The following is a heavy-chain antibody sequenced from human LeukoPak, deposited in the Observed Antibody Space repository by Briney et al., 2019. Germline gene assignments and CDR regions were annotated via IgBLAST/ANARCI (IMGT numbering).Heavy chain of an antibody. CDR3: ARDRYYYDTSGPPLDI. D-gene: IGHD3-22*01. V-gene: IGHV4-4*02. CDR1: GGSISSSNW. CDR2: IYHSGST. Sequence: PSETLSLTCAVSGGSISSSNWWSWVRQPPGKGLEWIGEIYHSGSTNYNPSLKSRVTISVDKSKNQFSLKLSSVTAADTAVYYCARDRYYYDTSGPPLDIWGQGTMVTVSS. J-gene: IGHJ3*02.